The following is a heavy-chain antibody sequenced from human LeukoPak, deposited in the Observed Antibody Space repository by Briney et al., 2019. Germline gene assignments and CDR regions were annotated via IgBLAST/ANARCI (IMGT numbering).Heavy chain of an antibody. J-gene: IGHJ4*02. V-gene: IGHV3-53*01. Sequence: PGGSLRLSCAASGFTVITNDMTWVRQDPGKGLEWVSVLYSDGNTKYADSVQGRFTISRDNSKNTLYLEMNSLSPDDTAVYYCARGVEPLAANTLAYWGQGTLVTLSS. CDR2: LYSDGNT. D-gene: IGHD1-14*01. CDR3: ARGVEPLAANTLAY. CDR1: GFTVITND.